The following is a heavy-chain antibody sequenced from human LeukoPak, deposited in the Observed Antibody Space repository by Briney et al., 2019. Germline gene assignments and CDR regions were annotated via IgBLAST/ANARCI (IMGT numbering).Heavy chain of an antibody. CDR3: ARPAGYGGNSGYFDY. CDR1: VYTFISYS. V-gene: IGHV3-21*01. Sequence: GGSLRLSCAASVYTFISYSMNSVRQAPGKGLEWVSSISSSSSYIYYADSVKGRFTISRDNAKNSLYLQMNSLRAEDTAVYYCARPAGYGGNSGYFDYWGQGTLVTVSS. CDR2: ISSSSSYI. D-gene: IGHD4-23*01. J-gene: IGHJ4*02.